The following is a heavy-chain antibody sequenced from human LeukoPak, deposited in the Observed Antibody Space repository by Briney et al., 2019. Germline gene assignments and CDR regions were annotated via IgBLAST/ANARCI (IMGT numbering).Heavy chain of an antibody. Sequence: SQTLSLTCAISGDSVSMDSAAWNWIRQSPSRGLEWLGRTYYRSKWHNDYAGSVKGRIAINPDTSKNQFSLQLNSVTPEDTAVYYCARAAIPGADYYGLDVWGQGTMVTVSS. CDR2: TYYRSKWHN. CDR3: ARAAIPGADYYGLDV. CDR1: GDSVSMDSAA. V-gene: IGHV6-1*01. D-gene: IGHD1-14*01. J-gene: IGHJ6*02.